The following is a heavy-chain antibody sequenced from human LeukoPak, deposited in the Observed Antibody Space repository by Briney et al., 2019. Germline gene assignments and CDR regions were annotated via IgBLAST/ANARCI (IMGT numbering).Heavy chain of an antibody. Sequence: SETLSLTCTVSGGSVSYYYWNWIRQPPGKGLEWIGYFYYSGSTKYNPSLKSRVTVSVDTSKNQFSLKLSSVTAADTAVYYCARVMVRGVKYYYGMDVWGQGTTVTVSS. V-gene: IGHV4-59*08. D-gene: IGHD3-10*01. CDR2: FYYSGST. CDR1: GGSVSYYY. J-gene: IGHJ6*02. CDR3: ARVMVRGVKYYYGMDV.